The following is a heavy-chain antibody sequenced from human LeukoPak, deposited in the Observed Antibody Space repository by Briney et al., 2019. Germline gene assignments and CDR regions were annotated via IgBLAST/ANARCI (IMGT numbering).Heavy chain of an antibody. Sequence: SETLSLTCTVSGGSISSYYWSWIRQPPGKGLEWIGYIYYGGSTNYNPSLKSRVTISVDTSKNQFSLKLSSVTAADTAVYYCAASGYNAYFDYWGQGTLVTVSS. CDR3: AASGYNAYFDY. V-gene: IGHV4-59*01. CDR2: IYYGGST. CDR1: GGSISSYY. D-gene: IGHD5-24*01. J-gene: IGHJ4*02.